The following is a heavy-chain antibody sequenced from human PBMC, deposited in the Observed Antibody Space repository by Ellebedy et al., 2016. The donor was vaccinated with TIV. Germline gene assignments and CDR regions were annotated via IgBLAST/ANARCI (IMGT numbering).Heavy chain of an antibody. D-gene: IGHD4-17*01. CDR3: ARAMHGDYAFDY. J-gene: IGHJ4*02. V-gene: IGHV3-33*01. CDR1: GFTFSSYG. Sequence: GGSLRLXCAASGFTFSSYGMHWVRQAPGKGLEWVAVIWYDGSNKYYADSVKGRFTISRDNSKNTLYLQMNSLRAEDTAVYYCARAMHGDYAFDYWGQGTLVAVSS. CDR2: IWYDGSNK.